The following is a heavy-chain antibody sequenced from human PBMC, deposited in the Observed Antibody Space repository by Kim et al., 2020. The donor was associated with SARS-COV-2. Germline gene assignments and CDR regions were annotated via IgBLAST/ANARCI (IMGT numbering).Heavy chain of an antibody. J-gene: IGHJ6*02. V-gene: IGHV3-33*01. CDR3: ARDLSVGYYYGMDG. Sequence: NANPRKGRFTTSRYISKNTLYLQMNSLRVEDTAVYYCARDLSVGYYYGMDGWGQGTTVTVSS. D-gene: IGHD1-26*01.